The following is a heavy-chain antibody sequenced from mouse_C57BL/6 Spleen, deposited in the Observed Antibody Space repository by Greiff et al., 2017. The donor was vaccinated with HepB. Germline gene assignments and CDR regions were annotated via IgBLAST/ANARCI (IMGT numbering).Heavy chain of an antibody. CDR2: FHPYNDDT. CDR1: GYTFTTYP. Sequence: QVQLQQSGAELVKPGASVKMSCKASGYTFTTYPIEWMKQNHGKSLEWIGNFHPYNDDTKYNEKFKGKATLTVEKSSSTVYLELSRLTSDDSAVYFCARRGYGSSYWYFDVWGTGTTVTVSS. J-gene: IGHJ1*03. D-gene: IGHD1-1*01. CDR3: ARRGYGSSYWYFDV. V-gene: IGHV1-47*01.